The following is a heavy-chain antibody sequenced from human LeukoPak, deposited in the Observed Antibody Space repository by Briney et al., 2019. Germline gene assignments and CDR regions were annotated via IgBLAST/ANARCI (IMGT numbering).Heavy chain of an antibody. Sequence: PSETLSLTCTVSGGSISTSYYWCWIRQPPGKGLEWIGTIYYTGGTSYNPSLKSRVTISVDTSKNQFSLKLSSVTAADTAVYHCARAWPVAGAGFLKDNWFDPWGQGTLVTVSA. CDR2: IYYTGGT. D-gene: IGHD6-19*01. CDR3: ARAWPVAGAGFLKDNWFDP. CDR1: GGSISTSYY. V-gene: IGHV4-39*01. J-gene: IGHJ5*02.